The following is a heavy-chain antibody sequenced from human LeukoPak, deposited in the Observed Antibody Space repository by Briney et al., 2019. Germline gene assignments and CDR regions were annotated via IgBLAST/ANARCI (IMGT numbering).Heavy chain of an antibody. CDR1: GGSFSGYY. V-gene: IGHV4-34*01. CDR2: INRGGST. CDR3: ANGGGSGSYYTGY. Sequence: SETLSLTCAVYGGSFSGYYWSWIRQPPGKGLEWIGEINRGGSTNYNPSLKSRVTISVDTSKSQFSLKMNSVTAADTAVYYCANGGGSGSYYTGYWGQGTLVTVSS. D-gene: IGHD3-10*01. J-gene: IGHJ4*02.